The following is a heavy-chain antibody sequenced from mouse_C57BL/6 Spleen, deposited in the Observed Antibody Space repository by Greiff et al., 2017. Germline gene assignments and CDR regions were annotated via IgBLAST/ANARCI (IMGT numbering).Heavy chain of an antibody. Sequence: EVKLMESGGDLVKPGGSLKLSCAASGFTFSSYGMSWVRQTPDKRLEWVATISSGGSYTYYPDSVKGRFTISRDNAKNTLYMQMRSLKSEDTAMYYCARHLYPHWYFDVWGTGTTVTVSS. CDR1: GFTFSSYG. V-gene: IGHV5-6*01. CDR3: ARHLYPHWYFDV. J-gene: IGHJ1*03. D-gene: IGHD2-1*01. CDR2: ISSGGSYT.